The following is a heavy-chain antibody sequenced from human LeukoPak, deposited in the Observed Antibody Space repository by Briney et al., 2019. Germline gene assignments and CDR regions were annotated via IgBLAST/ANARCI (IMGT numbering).Heavy chain of an antibody. CDR3: ARENYDSSGYYYVFSVDWFDP. J-gene: IGHJ5*02. D-gene: IGHD3-22*01. V-gene: IGHV1-8*01. CDR1: GYTFTIYD. CDR2: MNPNSGNT. Sequence: ASVKVSCKASGYTFTIYDFNWVRQATGQGLEWMGWMNPNSGNTGYAQKFQGRVTMTRNTSISTAYMELSSLRSEDTAVYYCARENYDSSGYYYVFSVDWFDPWGQGTLVTVSS.